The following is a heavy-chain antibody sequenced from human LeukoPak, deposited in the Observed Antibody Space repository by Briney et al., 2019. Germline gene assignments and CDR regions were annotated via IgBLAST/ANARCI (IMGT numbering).Heavy chain of an antibody. CDR2: IYSDNP. CDR3: ARRAGAYSHPYDY. V-gene: IGHV3-53*01. J-gene: IGHJ4*02. CDR1: GFTVSSNS. Sequence: PGGSLRLSCTASGFTVSSNSMSCVRQAPGKGLEWVSFIYSDNPHYSDSVKGRFTISRDNSKNTLYLQMNSLRAEDTAVYYCARRAGAYSHPYDYWGQGTLVTVSS. D-gene: IGHD4/OR15-4a*01.